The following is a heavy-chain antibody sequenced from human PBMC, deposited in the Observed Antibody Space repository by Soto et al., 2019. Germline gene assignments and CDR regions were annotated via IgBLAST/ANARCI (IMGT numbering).Heavy chain of an antibody. V-gene: IGHV3-13*01. CDR1: GFTFSSYD. CDR2: IGTAGDT. CDR3: ARENGNSVGGYYYYYMDG. Sequence: GGSLRLSCAASGFTFSSYDMHWVRQATGKGLEWVSAIGTAGDTYYPGSVKGRFTISRENAKNSLYLQMNSLRAGDTAVYYCARENGNSVGGYYYYYMDGWAKGNTVTVSS. J-gene: IGHJ6*03. D-gene: IGHD6-13*01.